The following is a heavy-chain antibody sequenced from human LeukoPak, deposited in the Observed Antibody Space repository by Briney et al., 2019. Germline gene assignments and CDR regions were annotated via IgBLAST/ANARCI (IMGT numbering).Heavy chain of an antibody. D-gene: IGHD3-9*01. CDR3: ARGYDILTGYPEYYFDY. J-gene: IGHJ4*02. CDR1: GYTFTSYD. V-gene: IGHV1-8*01. CDR2: MNPNSGNT. Sequence: GASVEVSCKASGYTFTSYDINWVRQATGQGLEWMGWMNPNSGNTGYAQKFQGRVTMTRNTSISTAYMELSSLRSEDTAVYYCARGYDILTGYPEYYFDYWGQGTLVTVSS.